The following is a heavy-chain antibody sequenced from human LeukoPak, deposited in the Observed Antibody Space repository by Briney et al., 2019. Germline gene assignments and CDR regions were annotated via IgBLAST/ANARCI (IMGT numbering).Heavy chain of an antibody. CDR1: GYTLTELS. Sequence: ASVKVSCKVSGYTLTELSMHWVRQAPGQGLEWMGIINPSGGSTSYAQKFQGRVTMTRDTSTSTVYMELSSLRSEDTAVCYCARERGMATIFDYWGQGTLVTVSS. CDR2: INPSGGST. V-gene: IGHV1-46*01. CDR3: ARERGMATIFDY. J-gene: IGHJ4*02. D-gene: IGHD5-24*01.